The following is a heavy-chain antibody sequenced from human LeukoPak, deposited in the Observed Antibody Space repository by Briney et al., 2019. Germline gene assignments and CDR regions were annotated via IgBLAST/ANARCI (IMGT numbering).Heavy chain of an antibody. V-gene: IGHV3-64D*06. Sequence: GGSLRLSCSASGFTFSTYFMHWVRQAPGKGLECVSAITGSGGSTYYADSVKGRFTISRDNSKNTLNLQMSSLRAEDTAVYYCVRDQRGGSSGYYDSWGQGTLVTVSS. D-gene: IGHD3-22*01. J-gene: IGHJ4*02. CDR3: VRDQRGGSSGYYDS. CDR2: ITGSGGST. CDR1: GFTFSTYF.